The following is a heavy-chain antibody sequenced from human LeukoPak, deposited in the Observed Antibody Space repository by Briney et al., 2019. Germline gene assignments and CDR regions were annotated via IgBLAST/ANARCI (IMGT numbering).Heavy chain of an antibody. CDR3: ARDDYYDSSAYRENPFDV. V-gene: IGHV1-69*01. CDR1: GDTFSSYA. D-gene: IGHD3-22*01. Sequence: SVKVSCKASGDTFSSYAISWLRQAPGQGLEWMGGIIPILGTTNYAQKFQGRVTIAADESTSTLYMELRSLRSEDTAIYYCARDDYYDSSAYRENPFDVWGQGTMVTVSS. CDR2: IIPILGTT. J-gene: IGHJ3*01.